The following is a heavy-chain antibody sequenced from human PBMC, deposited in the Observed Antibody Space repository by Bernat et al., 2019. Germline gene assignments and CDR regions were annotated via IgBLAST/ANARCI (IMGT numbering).Heavy chain of an antibody. CDR3: ARDLSGYCSGGSCYGFDY. J-gene: IGHJ4*02. D-gene: IGHD2-15*01. CDR1: GFTFSSYS. Sequence: EVQLVESGGGLVKPGGSLRLSCAASGFTFSSYSMNWVRQAPGKGLEWVSSISSSSSYIYYADSVKGRFTISRDNAKTSLYLQMNSLRADDTAVYSCARDLSGYCSGGSCYGFDYWGQGTLVTVSS. V-gene: IGHV3-21*01. CDR2: ISSSSSYI.